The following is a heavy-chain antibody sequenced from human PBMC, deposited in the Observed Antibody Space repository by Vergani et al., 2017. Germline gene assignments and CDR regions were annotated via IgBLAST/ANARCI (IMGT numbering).Heavy chain of an antibody. CDR3: AKKRGPDTAWGRNYFDY. V-gene: IGHV3-23*01. CDR1: GFTFSSYA. Sequence: EVQLLESGGGLVQPGGSLRLSCAASGFTFSSYAMSWVRQAPGKWLEWVSAISGSGGSTYYADSVKGRFTISRDNSKNTLYLQMNSLRAEDTAVYYCAKKRGPDTAWGRNYFDYWGQGTLVTVSS. D-gene: IGHD5-18*01. J-gene: IGHJ4*02. CDR2: ISGSGGST.